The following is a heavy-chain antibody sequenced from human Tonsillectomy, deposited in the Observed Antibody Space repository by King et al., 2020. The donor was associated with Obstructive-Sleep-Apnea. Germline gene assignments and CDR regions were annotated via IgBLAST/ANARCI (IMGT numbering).Heavy chain of an antibody. CDR2: IISSSSTI. D-gene: IGHD1-26*01. CDR3: ARESEVGATTGRDFDY. Sequence: VQLVESGGGLVQPGGSLRLSCAASGFTFSSYSMNWVRQAPGKGLEWVSYIISSSSTIYYADSVKGRCTISRDNAKNSLYLQMNSLRAEDTAVYYCARESEVGATTGRDFDYWGQGTLVTVSS. J-gene: IGHJ4*02. CDR1: GFTFSSYS. V-gene: IGHV3-48*01.